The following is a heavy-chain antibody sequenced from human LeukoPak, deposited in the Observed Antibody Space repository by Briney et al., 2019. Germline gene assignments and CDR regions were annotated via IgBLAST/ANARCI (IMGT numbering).Heavy chain of an antibody. V-gene: IGHV3-7*01. CDR2: IKHDGSGK. D-gene: IGHD6-6*01. J-gene: IGHJ2*01. CDR3: ARDEQLTHWYFDL. CDR1: GFTFSSYL. Sequence: GGSLRLSCAASGFTFSSYLMTWVRQAPGKGLEWVANIKHDGSGKYYMDSVKGRFTISRDNAKNSLYLQMNSLRAEDTAVYYCARDEQLTHWYFDLWGRGTLVTVSS.